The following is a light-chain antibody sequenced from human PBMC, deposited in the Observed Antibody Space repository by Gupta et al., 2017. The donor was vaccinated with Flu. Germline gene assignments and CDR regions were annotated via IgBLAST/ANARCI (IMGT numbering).Light chain of an antibody. CDR3: QVWESSSDHPGV. CDR2: DDS. J-gene: IGLJ2*01. V-gene: IGLV3-21*02. CDR1: NTGSKS. Sequence: SVLSPPPSVSVPPGQTARITCGGNNTGSKSVHWYQQKPGQAPVLVVYDDSDRPSGIPERFSGSNSGNTATLTISRVEAGDEADYYCQVWESSSDHPGVFGGGTKLTVL.